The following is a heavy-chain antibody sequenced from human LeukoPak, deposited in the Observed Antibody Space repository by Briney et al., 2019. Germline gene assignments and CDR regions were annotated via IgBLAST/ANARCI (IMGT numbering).Heavy chain of an antibody. Sequence: ASVKVSCKVSGYSLTELSMHWVRQAPGKGLEWMGGFDPEDGETIYAQKFQGRVTMTEDTSTDTAYMELSSLRSEDTAVYYCATDPANRGIAAAKSPYYYYGMDVWGQGTTVTVSS. CDR1: GYSLTELS. J-gene: IGHJ6*02. CDR3: ATDPANRGIAAAKSPYYYYGMDV. D-gene: IGHD6-13*01. CDR2: FDPEDGET. V-gene: IGHV1-24*01.